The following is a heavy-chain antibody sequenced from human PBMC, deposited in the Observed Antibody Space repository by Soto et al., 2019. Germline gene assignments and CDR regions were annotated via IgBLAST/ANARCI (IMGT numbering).Heavy chain of an antibody. J-gene: IGHJ4*02. CDR2: INPNTGVT. Sequence: QVHLEQSGAEVKKAGASVKISCKASGYSFAAYYINWVRQVSGQGLEWMGWINPNTGVTDYAQKFQGRVTLTRDTSIKTAYMELTSLRSDDTAVYYCAKIYTWNEWHGASDYWGQGTLLTVSS. CDR1: GYSFAAYY. V-gene: IGHV1-2*02. D-gene: IGHD1-26*01. CDR3: AKIYTWNEWHGASDY.